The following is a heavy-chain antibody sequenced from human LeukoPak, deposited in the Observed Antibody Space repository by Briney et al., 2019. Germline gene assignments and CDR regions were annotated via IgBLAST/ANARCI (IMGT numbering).Heavy chain of an antibody. CDR2: VYYSGST. V-gene: IGHV4-39*07. D-gene: IGHD2-2*01. Sequence: PSETLSLTCTVSGGSISTTNYYWGWIRQSPGRGLEWFGCVYYSGSTYYNPSLKSRVTISVDTSKNQFSLKLTSVTAADTAVYYCAREDAQEGTNAFDIWDQGTMVTVSS. CDR1: GGSISTTNYY. CDR3: AREDAQEGTNAFDI. J-gene: IGHJ3*02.